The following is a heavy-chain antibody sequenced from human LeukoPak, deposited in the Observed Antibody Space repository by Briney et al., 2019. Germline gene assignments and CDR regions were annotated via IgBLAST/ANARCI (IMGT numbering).Heavy chain of an antibody. Sequence: GESLKISCKGSGYTFSNFWIAWVRQMPGKGLEWMGSIYPGDSDTSYGPSFQGQVTISADKSLATASLLWSSVKASDTAMYFCARLSDTTSWGQGTLVTVSS. CDR1: GYTFSNFW. J-gene: IGHJ5*02. V-gene: IGHV5-51*01. CDR2: IYPGDSDT. CDR3: ARLSDTTS. D-gene: IGHD5-18*01.